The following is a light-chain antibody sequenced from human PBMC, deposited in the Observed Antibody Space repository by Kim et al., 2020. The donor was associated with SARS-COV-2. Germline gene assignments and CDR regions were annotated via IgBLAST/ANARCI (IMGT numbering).Light chain of an antibody. CDR3: QRRRNWAPRT. J-gene: IGKJ1*01. CDR1: QSVSSY. V-gene: IGKV3-11*01. Sequence: EIVLTQSPATLSLSPGERATLSCRASQSVSSYLAWYQQKPGQAPRLLIYDASNRATGIPARFSGSGSGTDFTLTISSLQPEDFAVYYCQRRRNWAPRTFGPGSTV. CDR2: DAS.